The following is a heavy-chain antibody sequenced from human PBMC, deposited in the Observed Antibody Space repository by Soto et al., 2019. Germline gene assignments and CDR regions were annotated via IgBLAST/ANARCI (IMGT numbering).Heavy chain of an antibody. CDR2: ISYDGSNK. Sequence: PGGSLRLSCAASGFTFSSYGMHWVRQAPGKGLEWVAVISYDGSNKYYADSVKGRFTISRDNSKNTLYLQMNSLRAEDTAVYYCAKDLRSTSWIYYYYGMDVWGQGTTVTV. CDR3: AKDLRSTSWIYYYYGMDV. V-gene: IGHV3-30*18. CDR1: GFTFSSYG. J-gene: IGHJ6*02. D-gene: IGHD2-2*01.